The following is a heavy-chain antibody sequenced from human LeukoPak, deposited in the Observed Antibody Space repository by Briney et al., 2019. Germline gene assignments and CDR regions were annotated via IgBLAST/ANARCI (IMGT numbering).Heavy chain of an antibody. V-gene: IGHV4-39*07. Sequence: PSETLSLTCTVSGGSISSYNYFWGWIRQSPGKGLEWIGSISYTGSTYYNPSLKSRVTISRDTSKNQFSLNLSSVTAADTAVYYCARVKSGSIFDYWGQGTLVTVSS. CDR1: GGSISSYNYF. D-gene: IGHD1-26*01. CDR3: ARVKSGSIFDY. CDR2: ISYTGST. J-gene: IGHJ4*02.